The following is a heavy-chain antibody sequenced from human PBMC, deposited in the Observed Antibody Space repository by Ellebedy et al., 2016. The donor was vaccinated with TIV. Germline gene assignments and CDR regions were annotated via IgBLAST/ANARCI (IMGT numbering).Heavy chain of an antibody. D-gene: IGHD3-10*01. CDR2: LVTTGDRA. Sequence: PGGSLRLSCAASGFTFSSSAMNWVRQAPGEGLEWVSGLVTTGDRAYYRDSVKGRFTISRDISNNTLYLQMNSLRAEDTAMYYCRYYGSGSDYWGRGILVTVSS. V-gene: IGHV3-23*01. CDR3: RYYGSGSDY. J-gene: IGHJ4*02. CDR1: GFTFSSSA.